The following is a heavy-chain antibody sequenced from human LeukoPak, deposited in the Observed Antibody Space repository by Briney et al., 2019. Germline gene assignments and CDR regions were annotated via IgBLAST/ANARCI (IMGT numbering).Heavy chain of an antibody. CDR2: IIPIFGTA. Sequence: SVKVSCKXSGGTFSSYAISWVRQAPGQGLKWMGRIIPIFGTANYAQKFQGRVTITTDESTSTAYMELSSLRSEDTAVYYCARDDSGGYYSYYFDYWGQGTLVTVSS. CDR3: ARDDSGGYYSYYFDY. D-gene: IGHD3-22*01. J-gene: IGHJ4*02. CDR1: GGTFSSYA. V-gene: IGHV1-69*05.